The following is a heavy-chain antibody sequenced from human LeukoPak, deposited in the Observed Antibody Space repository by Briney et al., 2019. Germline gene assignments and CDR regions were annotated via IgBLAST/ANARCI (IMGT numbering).Heavy chain of an antibody. D-gene: IGHD2-2*01. Sequence: KTSETLSLTCTVSGGSISSGGYYWSWIRQHPGKGLEWIGYIYYSGSTNYNPSLKSRVTMSVDTSKNQFSLKLSSVTAADTAVYYCAGDIVVVPAAGWAFDIWGQGTMVTVSS. CDR3: AGDIVVVPAAGWAFDI. CDR2: IYYSGST. CDR1: GGSISSGGYY. J-gene: IGHJ3*02. V-gene: IGHV4-61*08.